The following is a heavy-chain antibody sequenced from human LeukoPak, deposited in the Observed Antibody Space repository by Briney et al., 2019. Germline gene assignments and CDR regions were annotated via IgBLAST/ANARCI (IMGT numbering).Heavy chain of an antibody. CDR1: GFTFSSYA. Sequence: GGSLRLSCAASGFTFSSYAMSWVRQAPGKGLEWVSVIYSGGSTYYADSVKGRFTISRHNSKNTLYLQMNSLRAEDTAVYYCAREGKGYSYGESYFDYWGQGTLVTVSS. J-gene: IGHJ4*02. D-gene: IGHD5-18*01. CDR3: AREGKGYSYGESYFDY. CDR2: IYSGGST. V-gene: IGHV3-53*04.